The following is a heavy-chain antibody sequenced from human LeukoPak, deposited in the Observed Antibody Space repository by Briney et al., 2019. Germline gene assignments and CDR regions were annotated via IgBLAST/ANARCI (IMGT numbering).Heavy chain of an antibody. J-gene: IGHJ4*02. D-gene: IGHD1-14*01. Sequence: GASVKVSCKASGYTFTSYGISWVRQAPGQGLEWMGGIIPIFGTANYAQKFQGRVTITADESTSTAYMELSSLRSEDTAVYYCARDLQVGNNRGGFDYWGQGTLVTVSS. CDR1: GYTFTSYG. CDR3: ARDLQVGNNRGGFDY. CDR2: IIPIFGTA. V-gene: IGHV1-69*13.